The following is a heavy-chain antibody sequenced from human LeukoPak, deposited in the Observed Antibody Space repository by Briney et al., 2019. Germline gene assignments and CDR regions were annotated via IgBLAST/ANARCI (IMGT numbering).Heavy chain of an antibody. CDR3: ARRRAARPPWFDP. D-gene: IGHD6-6*01. Sequence: SETLSLTCAVYGGSFSGYYWSWIRQPPGKGLEWIGEINHSGSTNYNPSLKSRVTISADTSRNQFSLKLSSVTAADTAVYYCARRRAARPPWFDPWGQGTLVTVSS. CDR2: INHSGST. CDR1: GGSFSGYY. V-gene: IGHV4-34*01. J-gene: IGHJ5*02.